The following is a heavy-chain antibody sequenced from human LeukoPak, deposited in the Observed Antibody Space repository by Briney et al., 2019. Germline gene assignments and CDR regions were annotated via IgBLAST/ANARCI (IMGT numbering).Heavy chain of an antibody. CDR3: ARVRALSYYDSSGDLYYFDH. D-gene: IGHD3-22*01. Sequence: NPSETLSLTCTVSGGSISSYYWSWIRQPPGKGLEWIGFIFYSGSTNYNPSLKSRVTISVDTSKNQFSLKLNSVTAADTAVYYCARVRALSYYDSSGDLYYFDHWGQGTLVTVSS. CDR1: GGSISSYY. V-gene: IGHV4-59*08. CDR2: IFYSGST. J-gene: IGHJ4*02.